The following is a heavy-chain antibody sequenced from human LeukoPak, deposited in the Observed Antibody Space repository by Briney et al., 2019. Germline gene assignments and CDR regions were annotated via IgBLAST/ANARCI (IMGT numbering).Heavy chain of an antibody. V-gene: IGHV3-21*04. J-gene: IGHJ4*02. Sequence: PGGSLRLSCAASGFTFSSYSMNWVRQAPGKGLEWVSSISSSSSYIYYADSVKGRFTISRDNAKNSLYLQMNSLRAEDTAVYYCAKDHNYGDYDHTRNYWGQGTLVTVSS. CDR2: ISSSSSYI. D-gene: IGHD4-17*01. CDR3: AKDHNYGDYDHTRNY. CDR1: GFTFSSYS.